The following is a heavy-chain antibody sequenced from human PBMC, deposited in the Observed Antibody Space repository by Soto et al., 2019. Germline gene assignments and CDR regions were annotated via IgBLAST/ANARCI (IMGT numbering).Heavy chain of an antibody. J-gene: IGHJ3*02. CDR2: IYYSGST. V-gene: IGHV4-59*08. Sequence: SETLSLTCTVSGGSISSYYWSWIRQPPGKGLEWIGYIYYSGSTNYNPSLKSRVTISVDTSKNQLSLKLSSVTAADTAVYYCASPGKLDSDAFDIWGQGTMVTVSS. CDR1: GGSISSYY. CDR3: ASPGKLDSDAFDI. D-gene: IGHD1-1*01.